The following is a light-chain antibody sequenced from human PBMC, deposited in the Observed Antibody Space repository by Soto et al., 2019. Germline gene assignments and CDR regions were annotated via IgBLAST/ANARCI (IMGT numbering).Light chain of an antibody. CDR1: QTVRTNY. Sequence: EIVLTRSPGTLSLSPGERATLSCRASQTVRTNYLAWFQHKPGQAPRLLIYGASSRATGIPDRFSGSGSGKNSTLTITEREPEDFAVYFCQQYSDSPLTFGGGTKVEIK. CDR3: QQYSDSPLT. CDR2: GAS. V-gene: IGKV3-20*01. J-gene: IGKJ4*01.